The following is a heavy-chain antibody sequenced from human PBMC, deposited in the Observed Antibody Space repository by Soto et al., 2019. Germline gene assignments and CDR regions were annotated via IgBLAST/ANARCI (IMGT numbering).Heavy chain of an antibody. V-gene: IGHV4-31*03. D-gene: IGHD3-22*01. CDR1: GGSISSGGYY. CDR2: IYYSGST. CDR3: ARDHYYYDSSGFNNWFDP. J-gene: IGHJ5*02. Sequence: SETLSLTCTVSGGSISSGGYYWSWIRQHPGKGLEWIGYIYYSGSTYYNPSLKSRVTISVDTSKNQFSLKLSSVTAADTAVYYCARDHYYYDSSGFNNWFDPWGQGTLVTVSS.